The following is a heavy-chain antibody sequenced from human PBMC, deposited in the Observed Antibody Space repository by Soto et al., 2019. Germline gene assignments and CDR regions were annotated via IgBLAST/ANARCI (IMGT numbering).Heavy chain of an antibody. Sequence: SETLSLTCTVSGGSISSGGYYWSWIRQHPGKGLEWIGYIYYSGSTYYNPSLKSRVTISVDTSKNQFSLKLSSVTAADTAVYYCARNTYYDILTGYYAGSYPLFDPWGQGTLVTVSS. V-gene: IGHV4-31*03. CDR3: ARNTYYDILTGYYAGSYPLFDP. J-gene: IGHJ5*02. CDR1: GGSISSGGYY. CDR2: IYYSGST. D-gene: IGHD3-9*01.